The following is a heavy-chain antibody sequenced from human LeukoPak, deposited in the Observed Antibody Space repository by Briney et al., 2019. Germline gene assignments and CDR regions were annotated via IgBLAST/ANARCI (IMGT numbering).Heavy chain of an antibody. CDR3: ATVHYYGSGSPRYYFDY. J-gene: IGHJ4*02. V-gene: IGHV1-24*01. CDR2: FDPEDGET. Sequence: ASVKVSCKVSGYTLTELSMHWVRQAPGKGLEWMGGFDPEDGETIYAQKFQGRVTMTEDTSTDTAYMELSSLRSEDTAMYYCATVHYYGSGSPRYYFDYWGQGTLVTVSS. CDR1: GYTLTELS. D-gene: IGHD3-10*01.